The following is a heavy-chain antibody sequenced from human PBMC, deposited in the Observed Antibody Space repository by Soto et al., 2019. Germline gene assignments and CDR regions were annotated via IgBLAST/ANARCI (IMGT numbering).Heavy chain of an antibody. CDR3: ARHEGWTGPDQ. J-gene: IGHJ5*02. D-gene: IGHD2-8*02. Sequence: SETLSLTCAVSGASIGSGGWWSWVRQPPGKGLEWIAEIFHDGNTNYSPSLKSRVTISVDKSQNQFSLNVYSVTATDTAVYYCARHEGWTGPDQWGQGTLVTVS. CDR1: GASIGSGGW. CDR2: IFHDGNT. V-gene: IGHV4-4*02.